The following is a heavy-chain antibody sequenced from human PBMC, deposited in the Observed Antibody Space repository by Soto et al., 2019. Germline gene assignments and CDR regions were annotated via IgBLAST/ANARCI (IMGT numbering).Heavy chain of an antibody. CDR1: GFTFSSYS. CDR2: ISSSSSYI. D-gene: IGHD6-19*01. J-gene: IGHJ4*02. V-gene: IGHV3-21*01. CDR3: ARDRDSSGWPGIDY. Sequence: GGSLRLSCAASGFTFSSYSMNWVRQAPGKGLEWVSSISSSSSYIYYADSVKGRFTISRDNAKNSLYLQMNSLRAEDTAVYYCARDRDSSGWPGIDYWGQGTLVTVSS.